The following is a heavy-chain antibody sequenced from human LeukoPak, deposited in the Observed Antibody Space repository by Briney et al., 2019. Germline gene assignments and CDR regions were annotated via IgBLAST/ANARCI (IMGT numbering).Heavy chain of an antibody. CDR2: IYYSGST. CDR3: ARRRVGASNYFDY. V-gene: IGHV4-39*01. CDR1: GGSISSSSYY. D-gene: IGHD1-26*01. Sequence: SETLSLTCTVSGGSISSSSYYWGWIRQPPGKGLEWIGSIYYSGSTYYNPSLKSRVTISVDTSKNQFSLKLSSVTAADTAVYYCARRRVGASNYFDYWGQGTLVTVSS. J-gene: IGHJ4*02.